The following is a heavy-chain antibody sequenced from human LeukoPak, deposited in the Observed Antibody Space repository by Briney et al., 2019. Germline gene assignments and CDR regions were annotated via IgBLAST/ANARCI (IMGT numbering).Heavy chain of an antibody. CDR2: ISGSGGTT. Sequence: GGSLRLSCAASGVTFSSYAMSWVRQAPGKGLEWVSGISGSGGTTYYADSVKGRFTISRDNSKNTLYLQMNSLRAEDTAVYYCVGTFTVFGVVSTIEWGQGTLVTVSS. V-gene: IGHV3-23*01. D-gene: IGHD3-3*01. CDR3: VGTFTVFGVVSTIE. J-gene: IGHJ4*02. CDR1: GVTFSSYA.